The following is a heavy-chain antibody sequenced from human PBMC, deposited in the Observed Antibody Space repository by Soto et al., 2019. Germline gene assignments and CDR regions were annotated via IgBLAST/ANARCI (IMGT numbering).Heavy chain of an antibody. Sequence: QVQLVQSGAEVKKPGASVKVSCKDSGYTFTSYGISWVRQAPGQGLEWMGWISAYNGNTNYAQKLQGRVTMTTDTSTSTAYMEMRSLRSDDTAVYYCARLSSSRYYYYYHMDVWGKGTTVTVSS. V-gene: IGHV1-18*01. CDR2: ISAYNGNT. D-gene: IGHD6-13*01. J-gene: IGHJ6*03. CDR3: ARLSSSRYYYYYHMDV. CDR1: GYTFTSYG.